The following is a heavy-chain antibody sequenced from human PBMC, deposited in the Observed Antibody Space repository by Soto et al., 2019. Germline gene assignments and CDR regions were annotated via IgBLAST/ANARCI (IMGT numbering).Heavy chain of an antibody. V-gene: IGHV1-69*01. CDR3: ARMRGMLLGSFDV. CDR1: GGSFKNNA. CDR2: ILPVYDTT. J-gene: IGHJ3*01. D-gene: IGHD3-16*01. Sequence: QEKLVQTGAEVKTPGSSVKVSCKISGGSFKNNAFSWVRQAPGQGLEWMGQILPVYDTTKYARKFEGRVTITAEESTSTIYMELESVRSDDTAVYYCARMRGMLLGSFDVWGRGTTVSVSS.